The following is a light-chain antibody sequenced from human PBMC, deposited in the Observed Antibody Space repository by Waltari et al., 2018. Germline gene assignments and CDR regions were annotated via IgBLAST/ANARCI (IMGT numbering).Light chain of an antibody. Sequence: SYELTQPPSVSVSPGQPASINGAGDQSGDKYACWYQQKPGQAPELVIYQDSKRPSGFPERFSCSNSGNTATLTNCWTQAMDEAYYYCQSGDSSTVVFGGGTKLTVL. CDR1: QSGDKY. CDR2: QDS. CDR3: QSGDSSTVV. J-gene: IGLJ2*01. V-gene: IGLV3-1*01.